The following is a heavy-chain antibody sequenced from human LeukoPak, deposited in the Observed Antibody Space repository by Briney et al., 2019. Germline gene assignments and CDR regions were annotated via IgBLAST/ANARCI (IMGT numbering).Heavy chain of an antibody. V-gene: IGHV1-69*04. CDR1: GGTFSSYA. D-gene: IGHD1-1*01. CDR2: IIPILGIA. CDR3: ARVRPETGMYYGMDV. J-gene: IGHJ6*02. Sequence: SVKVSCKASGGTFSSYAISWVRQAPGQGLESMGRIIPILGIANYAQKFQGRVTITADKSTGTAYMELSSLRSEDTAVYYCARVRPETGMYYGMDVWGQGTTVTVSS.